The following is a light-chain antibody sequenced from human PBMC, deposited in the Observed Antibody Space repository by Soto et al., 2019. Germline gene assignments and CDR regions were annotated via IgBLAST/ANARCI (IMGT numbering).Light chain of an antibody. CDR2: DVS. V-gene: IGKV1-5*01. CDR1: QSLLHTNGSNS. Sequence: MTQSPLSLPVTPGEPASISCRSSQSLLHTNGSNSLAWYQQKPGKAPYLLISDVSSLERGVPSRFSGSGSGTEFTLTISSMQPDDFATFYCQQYNGYSRTFGQGTKVDIK. J-gene: IGKJ1*01. CDR3: QQYNGYSRT.